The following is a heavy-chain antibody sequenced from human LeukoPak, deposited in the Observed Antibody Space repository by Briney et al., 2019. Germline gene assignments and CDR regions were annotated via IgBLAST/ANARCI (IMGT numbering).Heavy chain of an antibody. CDR3: ARGYCSGGSCHGTTYNWFDP. J-gene: IGHJ5*02. Sequence: ASVKVSCKASGYTFTSYAMNWVRQAPGQGLEWMGWINTNTGNPTYAQGFTGRFVFSLDTSVSTAYLQISSLKAEDTAVYYCARGYCSGGSCHGTTYNWFDPWGQGTLVTVSS. CDR1: GYTFTSYA. V-gene: IGHV7-4-1*02. CDR2: INTNTGNP. D-gene: IGHD2-15*01.